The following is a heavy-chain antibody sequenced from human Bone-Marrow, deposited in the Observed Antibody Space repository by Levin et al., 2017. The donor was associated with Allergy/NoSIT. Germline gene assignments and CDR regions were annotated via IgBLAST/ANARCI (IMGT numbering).Heavy chain of an antibody. V-gene: IGHV3-30-3*01. Sequence: SCAASGFTFSSYAMHWVRQAPGKGLEWVAVISYDGSNKYYADSVKGRFTISRDNSKNTLYLQMNSLRAEDTAVYYCARACKDNYDFWSGLSGAVDYWGQGTLVTVSS. CDR2: ISYDGSNK. D-gene: IGHD3-3*01. CDR3: ARACKDNYDFWSGLSGAVDY. J-gene: IGHJ4*02. CDR1: GFTFSSYA.